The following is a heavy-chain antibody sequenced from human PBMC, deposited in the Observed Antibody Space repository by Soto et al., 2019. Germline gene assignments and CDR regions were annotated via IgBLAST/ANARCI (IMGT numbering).Heavy chain of an antibody. Sequence: EVQLLESGGGLVQPGGSLRLSCAASGFTFSSYVMSWVRQAPGKGLEWVSAISGGHTTYYADSVKGRFTISRDNSKNTPYLHMNSLRAEDTALYYCAKDYESESYSGKYAIDSWGQGTLVSVST. J-gene: IGHJ5*01. V-gene: IGHV3-23*01. CDR1: GFTFSSYV. CDR3: AKDYESESYSGKYAIDS. CDR2: ISGGHTT. D-gene: IGHD1-26*01.